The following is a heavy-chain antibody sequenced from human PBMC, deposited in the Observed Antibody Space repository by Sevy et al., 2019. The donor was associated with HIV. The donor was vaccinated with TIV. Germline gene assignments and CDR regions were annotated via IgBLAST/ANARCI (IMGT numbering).Heavy chain of an antibody. CDR2: IYHGGST. Sequence: SETLSLACAVSNYSISSGYYWGWIRQPPGKGLEWIGYIYHGGSTYQNPSLKSRVTISLDTSKNQFSLSLRSVTAADTAVYYCARSSAGDRLDYYGMDVWGQGTTVTVSS. CDR3: ARSSAGDRLDYYGMDV. CDR1: NYSISSGYY. J-gene: IGHJ6*02. V-gene: IGHV4-38-2*01. D-gene: IGHD2-15*01.